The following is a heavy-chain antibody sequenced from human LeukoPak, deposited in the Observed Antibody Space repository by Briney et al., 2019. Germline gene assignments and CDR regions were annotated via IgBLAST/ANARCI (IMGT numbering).Heavy chain of an antibody. Sequence: GGSLRLSCAASGFTFSSYAMSWVRQAPGEGLEWVSGISGGGSSTYYADSVKGRFTISRDNSKNTLYLQVNSLKADDTAVYYCAKMDFGSGSYYILNSPGYWGQGTLVTVSS. CDR2: ISGGGSST. V-gene: IGHV3-23*01. D-gene: IGHD3-10*01. CDR3: AKMDFGSGSYYILNSPGY. J-gene: IGHJ4*02. CDR1: GFTFSSYA.